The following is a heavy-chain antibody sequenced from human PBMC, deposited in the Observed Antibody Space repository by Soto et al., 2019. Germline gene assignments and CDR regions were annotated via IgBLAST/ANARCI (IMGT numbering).Heavy chain of an antibody. CDR3: AKSRPRCSSTSCYRGGYYFDY. D-gene: IGHD2-2*02. CDR2: ISSSGSTT. CDR1: GFTFSSYE. V-gene: IGHV3-48*03. Sequence: PGGSLRLSCAASGFTFSSYEMNWVRQAPGKGLEWVSYISSSGSTTYYADSVKGRFTISRDNSKNTLYLQMNSLRAEDTAVYYCAKSRPRCSSTSCYRGGYYFDYWGQGTLVTVSS. J-gene: IGHJ4*02.